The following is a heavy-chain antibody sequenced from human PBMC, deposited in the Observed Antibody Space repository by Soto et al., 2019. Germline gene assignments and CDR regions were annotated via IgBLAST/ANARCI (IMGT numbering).Heavy chain of an antibody. D-gene: IGHD5-12*01. Sequence: GGSLRLSCAASGFTFDDYAMHWVRQAPGKGLEWVSGISWNSGSIGYADSVKGRFTISRDNAKNSLYLQMNSLRAEDTAVYYCAKDTLSHSGYDIYDFEAYNPYWGQGTLVTVSS. CDR2: ISWNSGSI. J-gene: IGHJ4*02. V-gene: IGHV3-9*01. CDR3: AKDTLSHSGYDIYDFEAYNPY. CDR1: GFTFDDYA.